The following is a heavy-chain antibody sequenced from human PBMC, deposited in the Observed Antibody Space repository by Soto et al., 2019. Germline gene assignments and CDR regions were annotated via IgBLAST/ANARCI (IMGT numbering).Heavy chain of an antibody. CDR2: TYYSGST. D-gene: IGHD6-13*01. CDR1: GGSISSSSYY. V-gene: IGHV4-39*01. CDR3: ARRSSRSWSWFDP. J-gene: IGHJ5*02. Sequence: ETLSLTCTVSGGSISSSSYYWGWIRQPPGKGLEWIRSTYYSGSTYYNPSLKSRVTISVDTSKNQFSLKLSSVTAADTAVYYCARRSSRSWSWFDPWGQGTLVTLSS.